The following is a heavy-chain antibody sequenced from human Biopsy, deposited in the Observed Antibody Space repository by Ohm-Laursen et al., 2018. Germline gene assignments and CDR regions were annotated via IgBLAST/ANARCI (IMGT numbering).Heavy chain of an antibody. CDR1: GKTFSDYQ. Sequence: SDTLSLTCVVFGKTFSDYQWSWIRQPPGKGLEWIGSIYNTETTFYNPSLKSRVTISVDTSTNQFSLKVSSVTAADTALYFCARHPTGFWFDPWGHGTLVTVSS. CDR2: IYNTETT. J-gene: IGHJ5*02. CDR3: ARHPTGFWFDP. V-gene: IGHV4-34*01.